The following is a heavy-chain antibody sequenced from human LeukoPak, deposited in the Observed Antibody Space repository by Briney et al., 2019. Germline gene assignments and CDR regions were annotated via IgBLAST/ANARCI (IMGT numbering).Heavy chain of an antibody. D-gene: IGHD3-22*01. Sequence: GGSLRLSCAASGFTFSSYSMNWVRQAPGKGLEWVSYISSSSSTIYYADSVKGRFTISRDNAKNSLYLQMKSLRDEDTAVYYCARGGYYDSTVPFDYWGQGTLVTVSS. CDR2: ISSSSSTI. V-gene: IGHV3-48*02. CDR1: GFTFSSYS. J-gene: IGHJ4*02. CDR3: ARGGYYDSTVPFDY.